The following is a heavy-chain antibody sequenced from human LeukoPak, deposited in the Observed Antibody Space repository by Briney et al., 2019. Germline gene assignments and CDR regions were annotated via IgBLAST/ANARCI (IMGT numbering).Heavy chain of an antibody. Sequence: GGSLRLSCAASGFTFSDYWMHWVRQAPGKGLVWVSRVSSDGTSTSYADSVKGRFTISRDNAKNTLFLQMNSLRAEDTAVYYCAKGLGDFWSGYYYFDYWGQGTLVTVSS. CDR3: AKGLGDFWSGYYYFDY. J-gene: IGHJ4*02. V-gene: IGHV3-74*01. D-gene: IGHD3-3*01. CDR2: VSSDGTST. CDR1: GFTFSDYW.